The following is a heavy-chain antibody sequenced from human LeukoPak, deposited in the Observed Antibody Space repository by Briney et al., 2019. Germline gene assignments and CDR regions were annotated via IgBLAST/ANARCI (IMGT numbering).Heavy chain of an antibody. CDR3: ARDPRTTASHIYFEY. J-gene: IGHJ4*02. V-gene: IGHV3-23*01. D-gene: IGHD2-21*02. CDR1: GFTFSNYA. CDR2: ISGSGDST. Sequence: GGSLRLSCAASGFTFSNYAMSWVRQAPGKGLEWVASISGSGDSTYYADSVKGRFTISRDNSKNTLFLQMGSLRAEDTAVYYCARDPRTTASHIYFEYWGQGTLVTVSS.